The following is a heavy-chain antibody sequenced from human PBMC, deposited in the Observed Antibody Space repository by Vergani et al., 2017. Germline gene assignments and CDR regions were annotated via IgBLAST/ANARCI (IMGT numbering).Heavy chain of an antibody. CDR3: AKAPSSSWYYWYFDL. CDR2: ISVSGGNT. D-gene: IGHD6-13*01. V-gene: IGHV3-23*01. J-gene: IGHJ2*01. Sequence: EVQLLESGGGLVQPGGSLRLSCAASGFTFSASAMNWVRQAPGKGLEWVSSISVSGGNTYHAASVKGRFTSRDNSRNTLYLQMNSLRAEDTALYYCAKAPSSSWYYWYFDLWGRGTLVTVSS. CDR1: GFTFSASA.